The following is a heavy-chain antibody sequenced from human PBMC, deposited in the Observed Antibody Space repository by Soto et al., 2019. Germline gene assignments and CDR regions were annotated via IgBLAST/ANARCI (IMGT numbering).Heavy chain of an antibody. V-gene: IGHV3-30*19. CDR2: TSYDGNNK. CDR3: ARWGTTGGFDL. J-gene: IGHJ4*02. CDR1: GFMFKSYV. D-gene: IGHD3-16*01. Sequence: QLQLVESGGGVVQPGTSLRLSCTASGFMFKSYVMHWVRQAPGKGLEWVALTSYDGNNKYYGDSVKGRFTVSRDNSKNPLHLQMDSLRPEDTALYYCARWGTTGGFDLWGQGTLVSVSS.